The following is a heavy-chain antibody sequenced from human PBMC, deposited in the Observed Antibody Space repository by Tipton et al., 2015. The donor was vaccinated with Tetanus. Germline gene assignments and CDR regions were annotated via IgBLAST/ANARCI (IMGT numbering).Heavy chain of an antibody. CDR2: ISYRGST. J-gene: IGHJ4*02. CDR3: ARGWGSSWYYFDY. CDR1: GASISSSRRFD. Sequence: TLSLTCTVSGASISSSRRFDCGWIRQPPGKGLEWIGTISYRGSTSYSPSLKSRVTMSVDTSRNQISLNLTSVTAADTAVYYCARGWGSSWYYFDYWGQGILVTVSS. V-gene: IGHV4-39*01. D-gene: IGHD6-13*01.